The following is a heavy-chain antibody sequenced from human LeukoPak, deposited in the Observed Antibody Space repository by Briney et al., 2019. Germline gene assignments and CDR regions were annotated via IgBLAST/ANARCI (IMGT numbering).Heavy chain of an antibody. CDR2: ISYDGSNK. CDR1: GFTFSSYA. Sequence: GRSLRLSCAASGFTFSSYAMHWVRQAPGKGLEWVAVISYDGSNKYYADSVKGRFTISRDNSKNTLYLQVNSLRAEDTAVYYCARVHSSSWYPLLYWGQGTLVTVSS. CDR3: ARVHSSSWYPLLY. V-gene: IGHV3-30*04. D-gene: IGHD6-13*01. J-gene: IGHJ4*02.